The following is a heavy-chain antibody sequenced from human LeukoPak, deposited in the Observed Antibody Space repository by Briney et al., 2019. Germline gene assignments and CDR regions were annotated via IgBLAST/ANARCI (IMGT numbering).Heavy chain of an antibody. CDR1: GFTFSSYA. CDR2: ISGSGGST. D-gene: IGHD1-7*01. Sequence: SGGYLRFSCAASGFTFSSYAMSWVRQAPGKGLEWVSAISGSGGSTYYADSVKGRFTISRDNSKNTLYLQMNSLRAEDTAVYYCAKGSAGTTLPYDAFDIWGQGTMVTVSS. V-gene: IGHV3-23*01. CDR3: AKGSAGTTLPYDAFDI. J-gene: IGHJ3*02.